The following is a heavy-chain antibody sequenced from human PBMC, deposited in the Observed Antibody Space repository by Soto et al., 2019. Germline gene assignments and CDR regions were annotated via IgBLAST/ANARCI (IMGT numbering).Heavy chain of an antibody. D-gene: IGHD3-22*01. CDR1: GFTLSDHY. CDR3: VRATYFSDSSGYTRCLDY. J-gene: IGHJ4*02. V-gene: IGHV3-72*01. Sequence: VGSLRLSCAVSGFTLSDHYIDWVRQVPGKGLEWVGRSRDKPQGYSTAYAASVKGRFTTSRDESKNSAYLQMNSLKTEDTAVYYCVRATYFSDSSGYTRCLDYWGQGTLVTVSS. CDR2: SRDKPQGYST.